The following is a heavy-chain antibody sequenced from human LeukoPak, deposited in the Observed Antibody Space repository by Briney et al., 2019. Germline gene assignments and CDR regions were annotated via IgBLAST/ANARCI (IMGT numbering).Heavy chain of an antibody. CDR1: GGSISGYY. CDR3: ARGRPMVRGVLMFWFDP. V-gene: IGHV4-59*12. D-gene: IGHD3-10*01. Sequence: SETLSLTCTVSGGSISGYYWSWIRQPPGKGLEWIGYIYYSGSTYYNPSLKSRVTISVDTSKNQFSLKLSSVTAADTAVYYCARGRPMVRGVLMFWFDPWGQGTLVTVSS. CDR2: IYYSGST. J-gene: IGHJ5*02.